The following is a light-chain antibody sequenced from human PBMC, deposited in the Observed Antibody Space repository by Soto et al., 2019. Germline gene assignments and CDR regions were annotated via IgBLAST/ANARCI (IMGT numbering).Light chain of an antibody. V-gene: IGKV1-5*03. J-gene: IGKJ2*01. CDR3: QQYDSYSVT. CDR2: QAS. Sequence: DIQMTQSPSTLSASIGDRVTISCRASQSVSNWLAWYQQKPGKAPKLLIYQASTLNSGVPSRFSGSGWGTEFSLTISSFQPDDFATYYCQQYDSYSVTVGQGTKLEIK. CDR1: QSVSNW.